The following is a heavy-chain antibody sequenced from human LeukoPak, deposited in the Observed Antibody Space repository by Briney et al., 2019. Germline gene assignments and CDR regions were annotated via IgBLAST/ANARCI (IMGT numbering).Heavy chain of an antibody. CDR1: GGSISSYY. Sequence: PSETLSLTCTVSGGSISSYYWSWIRQPPGKGLEWIGYIYYSGSTNYSPSLKSRVTISVDTSKNQFSLKLSSVTAADTAVYYCARNPTTVVTPYYYYGMDVWGQGTTVTVSS. CDR2: IYYSGST. CDR3: ARNPTTVVTPYYYYGMDV. J-gene: IGHJ6*02. D-gene: IGHD4-17*01. V-gene: IGHV4-59*01.